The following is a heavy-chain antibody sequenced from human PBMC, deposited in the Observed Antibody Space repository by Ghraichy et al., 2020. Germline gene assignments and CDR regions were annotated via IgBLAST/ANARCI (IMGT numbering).Heavy chain of an antibody. CDR3: ARETATIFGVASNWFDP. V-gene: IGHV4-59*01. CDR1: GGSFSNYF. Sequence: SETLSLTCTVSGGSFSNYFWSWIRQPPGKGLEWIGYIYYSGSTNYNPSLKSRVTISVDASKNQFSLKLTSVTAADTAVYYCARETATIFGVASNWFDPWGQGTLVTVSS. D-gene: IGHD3-3*01. CDR2: IYYSGST. J-gene: IGHJ5*02.